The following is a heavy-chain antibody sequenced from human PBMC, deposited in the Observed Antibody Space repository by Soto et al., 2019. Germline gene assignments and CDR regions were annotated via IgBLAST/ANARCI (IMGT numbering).Heavy chain of an antibody. J-gene: IGHJ6*01. Sequence: SETLSLTCTVSGGSVSSGSYYWSWIRQPPGKGLEWIGYIYYSGSTNYNPSLKSRVTISVDTSKNRFSLKLSSLTAADTAVYYCARDVDGMDVWGQGTTVTV. CDR1: GGSVSSGSYY. CDR2: IYYSGST. CDR3: ARDVDGMDV. V-gene: IGHV4-61*01.